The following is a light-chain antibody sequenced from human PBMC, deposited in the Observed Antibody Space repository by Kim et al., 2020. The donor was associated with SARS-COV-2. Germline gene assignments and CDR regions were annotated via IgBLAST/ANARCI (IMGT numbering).Light chain of an antibody. J-gene: IGKJ5*01. V-gene: IGKV3-20*01. CDR2: GAS. Sequence: SAGEGATLSCRASQAVERNYIAWFHQQPGRTPRLLIFGASLRATGIPDRVRGRGSGTEFTLIISRLEPEDVGVYYCHQYAKDPLTFGQGTRLEIK. CDR3: HQYAKDPLT. CDR1: QAVERNY.